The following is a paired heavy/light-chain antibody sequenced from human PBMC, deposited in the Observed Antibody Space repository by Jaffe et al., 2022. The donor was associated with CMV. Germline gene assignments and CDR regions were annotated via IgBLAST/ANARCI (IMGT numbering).Light chain of an antibody. J-gene: IGKJ1*01. V-gene: IGKV3-11*01. CDR3: QQRSNWPAWT. CDR1: QSVSSY. CDR2: DAS. Sequence: EIVLTQSPATLSLSPGERATLSCRASQSVSSYLAWYQQKPGQAPRLLIYDASNRATGIPARFSGSGSGTDFTLTISSLEPEDFAVYYCQQRSNWPAWTFGQGTKVEIK.
Heavy chain of an antibody. J-gene: IGHJ4*02. D-gene: IGHD1-26*01. CDR3: TFVGATRPVAGGVRGSADY. V-gene: IGHV3-49*04. CDR2: IRSKAYGGTT. Sequence: EVQLVESGGGLVQPGRSLRLSCTASGFTFGDYAMSWVRQAPGKGLEWVGFIRSKAYGGTTEYAASVKGRFTISRDDSKSIAYLQMNSLKTEDTAVYYCTFVGATRPVAGGVRGSADYWGQGTLVTVSS. CDR1: GFTFGDYA.